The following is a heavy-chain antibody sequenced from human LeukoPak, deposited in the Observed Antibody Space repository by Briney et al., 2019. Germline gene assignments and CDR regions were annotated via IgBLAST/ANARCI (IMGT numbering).Heavy chain of an antibody. CDR1: GYTFSTYG. Sequence: ASVKVSCKASGYTFSTYGISWVRQAPGQGLEWMGWISAYNGNTNYAQKLQGRVTMTTDTSTSTAYMELRSLRSDDTAVYYCAREKGPGTQYYYDSSGYPHWGQGTLVTVSS. CDR3: AREKGPGTQYYYDSSGYPH. V-gene: IGHV1-18*01. CDR2: ISAYNGNT. J-gene: IGHJ4*02. D-gene: IGHD3-22*01.